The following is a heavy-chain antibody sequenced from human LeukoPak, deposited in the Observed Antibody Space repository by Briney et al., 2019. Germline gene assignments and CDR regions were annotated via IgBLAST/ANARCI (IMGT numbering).Heavy chain of an antibody. V-gene: IGHV3-74*01. CDR2: ISSDGTNT. Sequence: GGSLRLSCAASGFTFSTYWMHWVRQAPGTGLVWVSRISSDGTNTYYADSVKGRFSISRDNARNTLYLQMNSLRAEDTAVYYCARVYYYYYMDVWGKGTTVAVSS. CDR3: ARVYYYYYMDV. J-gene: IGHJ6*03. CDR1: GFTFSTYW.